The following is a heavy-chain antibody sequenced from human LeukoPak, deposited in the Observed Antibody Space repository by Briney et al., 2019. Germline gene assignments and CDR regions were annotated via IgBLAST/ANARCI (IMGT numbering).Heavy chain of an antibody. CDR2: ISSSGSTI. V-gene: IGHV3-48*03. CDR3: AKDGTSYYYIYY. CDR1: GFTFSSYE. Sequence: GGSLRLSCAASGFTFSSYEMNWVRQAPGKGLEWISYISSSGSTISYADSVKGRFTISRDNAKNSLYLQMNSLRAEDTAVYYCAKDGTSYYYIYYWGQGTLVTVSS. J-gene: IGHJ4*02. D-gene: IGHD2/OR15-2a*01.